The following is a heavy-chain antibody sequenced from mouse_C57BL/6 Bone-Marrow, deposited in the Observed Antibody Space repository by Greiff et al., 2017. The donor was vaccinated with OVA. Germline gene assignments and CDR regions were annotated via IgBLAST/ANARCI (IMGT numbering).Heavy chain of an antibody. Sequence: QVHVKQSGAELARPGASVKLSCKASGYTFTSYGISWVKQRTGQGLEWIGEIYPRSGNTYYNEKFKGKATLTADKSSSTAYMELRSLTSEDSAVYFCARAYYYGNSAWFAYWGQGTLVTVSA. CDR2: IYPRSGNT. D-gene: IGHD2-1*01. J-gene: IGHJ3*01. V-gene: IGHV1-81*01. CDR1: GYTFTSYG. CDR3: ARAYYYGNSAWFAY.